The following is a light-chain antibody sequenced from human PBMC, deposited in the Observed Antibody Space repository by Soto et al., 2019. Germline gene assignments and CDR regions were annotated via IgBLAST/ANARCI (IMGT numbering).Light chain of an antibody. V-gene: IGKV3-20*01. Sequence: EIVLTQSPGTLSLSPGERATLSCRASQSVSSSYLAWYQQKPGQAPRLLIYGASSRATGIPDRFSGSGSGTDFTLTISRLEREDFAVYYCQQYGSSPLTFGGGTKV. J-gene: IGKJ4*01. CDR1: QSVSSSY. CDR2: GAS. CDR3: QQYGSSPLT.